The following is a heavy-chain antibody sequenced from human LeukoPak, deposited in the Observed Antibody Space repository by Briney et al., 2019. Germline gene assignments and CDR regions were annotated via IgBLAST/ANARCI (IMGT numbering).Heavy chain of an antibody. D-gene: IGHD3-22*01. CDR3: AKDGLYYDGSAHVYYFDY. CDR1: GFTFSGYA. CDR2: ITGSGDYT. V-gene: IGHV3-23*01. J-gene: IGHJ4*02. Sequence: GGSLRLSCAASGFTFSGYAMTWVRQAPGKGLEWVSSITGSGDYTYYIDSVKGRFTISRDNSKNILYLQMNSLRGEDTALYYCAKDGLYYDGSAHVYYFDYWGQGTLVALS.